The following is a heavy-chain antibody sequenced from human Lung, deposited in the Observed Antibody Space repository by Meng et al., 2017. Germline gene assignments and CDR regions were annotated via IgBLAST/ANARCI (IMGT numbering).Heavy chain of an antibody. CDR3: ARGGVTTDD. CDR1: GFTFRTHW. D-gene: IGHD4-17*01. CDR2: ITGDVSST. J-gene: IGHJ4*02. V-gene: IGHV3-74*01. Sequence: EVQLVDSGGGLVAPWGSLRLFCAAFGFTFRTHWMHWVRQARENGLEWVSRITGDVSSTIYAYSVQGRFHMSRDNAKNTLSLQMNSLRSEETAVYYCARGGVTTDDWGQGTLVTVFS.